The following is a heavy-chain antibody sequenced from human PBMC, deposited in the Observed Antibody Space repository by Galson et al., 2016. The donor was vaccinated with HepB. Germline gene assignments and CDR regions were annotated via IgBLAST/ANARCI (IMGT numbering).Heavy chain of an antibody. Sequence: SLRLSCAASGFSFSNCWMSWVRQAPGKGLEWVANIKYDGTEKSYVGSVKGRFTISRDNAENSLYLQMNSLRVEDTAMYYCAKDAYSRGDYWGQGTLVTVSS. CDR2: IKYDGTEK. CDR1: GFSFSNCW. J-gene: IGHJ4*02. CDR3: AKDAYSRGDY. V-gene: IGHV3-7*05. D-gene: IGHD6-13*01.